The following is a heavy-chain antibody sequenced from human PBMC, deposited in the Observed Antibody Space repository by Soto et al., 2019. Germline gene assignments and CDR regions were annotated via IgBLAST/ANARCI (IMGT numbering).Heavy chain of an antibody. J-gene: IGHJ3*01. D-gene: IGHD1-26*01. CDR2: MYPGDSDT. CDR3: ARRRIVGAMGPREGFDL. V-gene: IGHV5-51*01. CDR1: GYTFTNYW. Sequence: PGESLKISCXGYGYTFTNYWIGWVRQMPGKGLEWMGTMYPGDSDTRYSPSYQGQVTISADKSINTAYLQWTSLKASDTAIYYCARRRIVGAMGPREGFDLWGQGTKVTVSS.